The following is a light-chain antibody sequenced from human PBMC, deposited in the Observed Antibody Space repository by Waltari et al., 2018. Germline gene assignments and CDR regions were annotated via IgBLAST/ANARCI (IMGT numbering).Light chain of an antibody. J-gene: IGLJ3*02. CDR2: GTN. Sequence: QSVLTQPPSMSGAPGQRVTISCTGSSPNIGAGHDVHWDQVFPGTAPKLLIYGTNNRPSGVPDRFSGSKSDTSASLAIGGLQAEDEADYYCQSFDIRLSGGVVFGGGTKVTVL. CDR1: SPNIGAGHD. V-gene: IGLV1-40*01. CDR3: QSFDIRLSGGVV.